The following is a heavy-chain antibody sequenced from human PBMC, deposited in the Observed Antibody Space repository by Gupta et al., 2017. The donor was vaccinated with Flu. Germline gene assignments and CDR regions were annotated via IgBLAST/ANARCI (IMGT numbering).Heavy chain of an antibody. J-gene: IGHJ5*02. V-gene: IGHV3-7*04. D-gene: IGHD2-2*02. CDR2: IKQDGSEK. Sequence: EVQLVESGGGLVQPGGSLRLSCAASGFTFSSYWMSWVRQAPGKGLEWVANIKQDGSEKYCVDSVKGRFTISRDNAKNSLYLQMNSLRAEDTAVYYCARDIVVVPAAKPDSNWFDPWGQGTLVTVSS. CDR1: GFTFSSYW. CDR3: ARDIVVVPAAKPDSNWFDP.